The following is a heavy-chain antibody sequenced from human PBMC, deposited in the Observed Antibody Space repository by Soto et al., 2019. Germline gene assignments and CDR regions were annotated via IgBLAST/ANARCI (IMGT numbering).Heavy chain of an antibody. D-gene: IGHD2-2*01. CDR2: ISGSGGST. CDR1: GFTFSSYA. Sequence: EVQLLESGGGLVQPGGSLRLSCAASGFTFSSYAMSWVHQAPGKGLEWVSAISGSGGSTYYADSVKGRFTISRDNSKNTLYLQMNSLRAEDTAVYYCAKEKPSYCSSTSCYGFDYWGQGTLVTVSS. V-gene: IGHV3-23*01. CDR3: AKEKPSYCSSTSCYGFDY. J-gene: IGHJ4*02.